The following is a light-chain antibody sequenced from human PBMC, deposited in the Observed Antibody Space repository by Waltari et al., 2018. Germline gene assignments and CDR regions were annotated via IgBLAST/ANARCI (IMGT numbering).Light chain of an antibody. J-gene: IGKJ1*01. V-gene: IGKV3-20*01. CDR1: QSVSRA. CDR3: QHYLRLPVT. Sequence: EIVLTQSPGTLSLSLGERATVSCRASQSVSRALAWYQLKPGQAPRLLIYGASTSATGIPDSFSGSGSGTDFSLTISRLAPDDFAIYYCQHYLRLPVTFGQGTTVEI. CDR2: GAS.